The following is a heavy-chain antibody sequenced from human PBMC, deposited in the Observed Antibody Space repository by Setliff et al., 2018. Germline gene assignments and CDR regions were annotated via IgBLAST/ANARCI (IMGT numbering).Heavy chain of an antibody. CDR1: GFTFSTYN. D-gene: IGHD1-1*01. J-gene: IGHJ1*01. V-gene: IGHV3-48*01. CDR2: ISFSSSTI. Sequence: GGSLRLSCAASGFTFSTYNMNWVRQAPGKGLEWVSYISFSSSTIYYADSVKGRFTISRDNAKNSLYLQMNSLRAEDTAVYYCARDHGELGRERRTHFFRHWGQGTLVTVSS. CDR3: ARDHGELGRERRTHFFRH.